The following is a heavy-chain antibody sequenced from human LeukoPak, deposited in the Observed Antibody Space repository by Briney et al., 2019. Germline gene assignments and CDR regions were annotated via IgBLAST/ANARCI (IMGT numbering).Heavy chain of an antibody. V-gene: IGHV4-39*01. CDR3: ARIPPGGPLSAFVI. J-gene: IGHJ3*02. CDR1: GGSISSTTYY. Sequence: PSETLSLTCTVSGGSISSTTYYWGWIRQPPGKGLEWIGSIYYTGSSYYNPSLKSRLTISVDTSKNQFSLKLTSVTAADTAIYYCARIPPGGPLSAFVIWGQGTMVTVSS. CDR2: IYYTGSS. D-gene: IGHD3-16*01.